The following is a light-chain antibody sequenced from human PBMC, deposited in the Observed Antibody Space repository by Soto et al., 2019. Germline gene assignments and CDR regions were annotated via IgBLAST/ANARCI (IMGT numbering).Light chain of an antibody. V-gene: IGKV3-20*01. J-gene: IGKJ2*01. Sequence: EIVLTQSPGTLSLFPGERATLSCRASQTISSSFVAWYQHKPGQAPRLLIYGSSTRATGIPDRFSGSGSGTDFTLTITRLDPEDFAVYYCQQFGISPRTFGQGTKLE. CDR2: GSS. CDR3: QQFGISPRT. CDR1: QTISSSF.